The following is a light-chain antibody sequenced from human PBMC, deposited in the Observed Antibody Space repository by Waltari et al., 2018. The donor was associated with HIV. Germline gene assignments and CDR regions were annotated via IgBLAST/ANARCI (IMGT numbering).Light chain of an antibody. CDR1: ALPKQY. J-gene: IGLJ3*02. V-gene: IGLV3-25*03. CDR2: KDT. CDR3: QSVDSDSSYWV. Sequence: SYELTQPPSVSVSPGQTARITCSGNALPKQYAYWYQQKPGRAPLVIIYKDTERPSGIPERFSGSSSGTIVTLTIRGVQAEDEADYYCQSVDSDSSYWVFGGGTKVTVL.